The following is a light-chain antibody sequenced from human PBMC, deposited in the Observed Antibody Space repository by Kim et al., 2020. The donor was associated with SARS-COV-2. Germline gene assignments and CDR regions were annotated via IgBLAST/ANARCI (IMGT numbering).Light chain of an antibody. Sequence: GQSITISCTGTSSDVGNYNYVSWYQQHPGKAPKLMIYDVTKRPSGVSHRFSGSKSGNTASLTISGLQAEDGADYYCSSYTASSTYVFGRGTKVTVL. CDR3: SSYTASSTYV. V-gene: IGLV2-14*04. CDR2: DVT. CDR1: SSDVGNYNY. J-gene: IGLJ6*01.